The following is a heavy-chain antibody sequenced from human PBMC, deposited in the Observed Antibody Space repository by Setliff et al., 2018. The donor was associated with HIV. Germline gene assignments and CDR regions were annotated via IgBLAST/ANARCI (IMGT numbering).Heavy chain of an antibody. CDR2: VGAVGGPT. Sequence: GGSLRLSCAASGFTFSTYAVGWVRQAPGKGLEWVSTVGAVGGPTHYAESVKGRFTISKDNSKNALYLQMSSLRDEDTAVYYCAKVFVFGIDAFDIWGQGTMVTVSS. D-gene: IGHD3-10*02. V-gene: IGHV3-23*01. CDR3: AKVFVFGIDAFDI. CDR1: GFTFSTYA. J-gene: IGHJ3*02.